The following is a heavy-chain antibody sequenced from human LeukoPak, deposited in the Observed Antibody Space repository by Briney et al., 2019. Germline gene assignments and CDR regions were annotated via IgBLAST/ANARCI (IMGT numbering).Heavy chain of an antibody. D-gene: IGHD3-10*01. CDR1: AFTFSSYA. V-gene: IGHV3-30*18. CDR2: ILFDGSNK. Sequence: GGSLRLSCAASAFTFSSYALHWVRQAPGKGLEWVAVILFDGSNKYYADSVKGRFTISRDNSKNTLYLQMNSLRAEDTAVYYCAKDRRLYDYGSGSYFDYWGQGTLVTVSS. CDR3: AKDRRLYDYGSGSYFDY. J-gene: IGHJ4*02.